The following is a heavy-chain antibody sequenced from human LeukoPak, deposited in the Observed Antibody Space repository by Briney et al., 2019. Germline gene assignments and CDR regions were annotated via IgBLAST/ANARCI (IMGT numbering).Heavy chain of an antibody. CDR1: QGTFRSYA. CDR3: ARESYYSSTSCYAYAFDI. Sequence: PVKVSYKPSQGTFRSYAIMWVGQAAGQGLEWWGGIIPIFGTANYAQEFKGRVTITVDKSISTAYKELSSLRSEDTAVYYCARESYYSSTSCYAYAFDIWGQGTMVTVSS. J-gene: IGHJ3*02. V-gene: IGHV1-69*06. CDR2: IIPIFGTA. D-gene: IGHD2-2*01.